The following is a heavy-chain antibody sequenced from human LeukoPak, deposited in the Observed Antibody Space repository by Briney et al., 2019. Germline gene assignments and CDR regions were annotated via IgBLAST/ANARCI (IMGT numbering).Heavy chain of an antibody. CDR1: GFNFSGSA. J-gene: IGHJ3*02. Sequence: GGSLKLSCAASGFNFSGSAVHWVRQASGKGLEWVGHIRSKGNNYATAYTASVKGRFTISRDDSKSTAHLQMNSLKTEDTAVYYCSRPGGYSTDDAFDIWGQGTMVTVSS. V-gene: IGHV3-73*01. CDR3: SRPGGYSTDDAFDI. CDR2: IRSKGNNYAT. D-gene: IGHD1-26*01.